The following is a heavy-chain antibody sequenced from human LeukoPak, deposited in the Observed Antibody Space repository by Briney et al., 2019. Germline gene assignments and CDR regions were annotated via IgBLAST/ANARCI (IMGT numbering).Heavy chain of an antibody. D-gene: IGHD3-10*01. CDR3: GGGVRGVRSIDY. CDR2: ISAYNGNT. CDR1: GYTFTSYG. J-gene: IGHJ4*02. V-gene: IGHV1-18*04. Sequence: ASVKVSCKASGYTFTSYGISWVRPAPGQGLEWMGWISAYNGNTNYAQKLQGRVTMTTDTSTSTAYMELRSLRSDDTAVYYCGGGVRGVRSIDYWGQGTLVTVSS.